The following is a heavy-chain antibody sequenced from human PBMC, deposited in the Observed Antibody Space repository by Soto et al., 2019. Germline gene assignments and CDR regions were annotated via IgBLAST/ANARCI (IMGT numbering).Heavy chain of an antibody. CDR2: IFHTGTT. Sequence: SETLSLTCTFSGFSVSSGNYYLSWIRQPPGKGLEWIGYIFHTGTTNYNPSLKSRVTISLDTSMNQFSLKLSSVTPAGTAVYYCTRAPVSGSYCFDFWGQGTPVTVSS. CDR1: GFSVSSGNYY. V-gene: IGHV4-61*01. D-gene: IGHD1-26*01. J-gene: IGHJ4*02. CDR3: TRAPVSGSYCFDF.